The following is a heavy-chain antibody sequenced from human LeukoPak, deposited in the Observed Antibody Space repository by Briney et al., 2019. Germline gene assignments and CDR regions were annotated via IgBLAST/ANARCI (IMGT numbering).Heavy chain of an antibody. CDR1: GGSISSSSYY. D-gene: IGHD1-26*01. CDR2: IYYSGST. CDR3: AMGHSGSYGEVDY. Sequence: SETLSLTCTVSGGSISSSSYYWGWIRQPPGKGLEWIGSIYYSGSTYYNPSLKSRVTISVDTSKDQFSLKLSSVTAADTAVYYCAMGHSGSYGEVDYWGQGHLITVTS. V-gene: IGHV4-39*07. J-gene: IGHJ4*02.